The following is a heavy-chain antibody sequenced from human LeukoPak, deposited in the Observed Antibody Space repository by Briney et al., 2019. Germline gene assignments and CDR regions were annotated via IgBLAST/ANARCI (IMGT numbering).Heavy chain of an antibody. CDR2: INHSGST. V-gene: IGHV4-34*01. Sequence: SETLSLTCAVYGGSFSGYYWSWIRQPPGKGLEWIGEINHSGSTNYNQSLKSRVTISVDTSKNQFSLKLSSVTAADTAVYYCARDHRRGTFDYWGQGTLVTVSS. CDR3: ARDHRRGTFDY. J-gene: IGHJ4*02. CDR1: GGSFSGYY. D-gene: IGHD3-16*01.